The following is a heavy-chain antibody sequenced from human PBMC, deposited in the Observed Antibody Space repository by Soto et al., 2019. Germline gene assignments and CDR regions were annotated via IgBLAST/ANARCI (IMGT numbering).Heavy chain of an antibody. Sequence: EVQLVESGGGFVQPGGSLRLSCAASGFTFSSYWMHWVRQAPGKGLVWVSRINSDGSSTSYAYSVKGRFTISSDNAKNTLDLQMNSLRAEDTAVYYCVRTSLVVAAATREDYWGQGTLVTVSS. J-gene: IGHJ4*02. CDR2: INSDGSST. D-gene: IGHD2-15*01. CDR1: GFTFSSYW. CDR3: VRTSLVVAAATREDY. V-gene: IGHV3-74*01.